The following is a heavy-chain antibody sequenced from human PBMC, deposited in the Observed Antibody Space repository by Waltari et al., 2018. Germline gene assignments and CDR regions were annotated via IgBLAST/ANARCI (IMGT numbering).Heavy chain of an antibody. CDR1: GYTFIDYF. CDR2: IDPEEGET. Sequence: EVQLVQSGAEVKKPGATVKISCKASGYTFIDYFMHWVQQAPGKGLAWVGRIDPEEGETVYAEKFQGSVTITSDTSTDTSYLELSSLRSDDTAVYYCAPLPGGSGQTFDYWGQGTLLTVSS. J-gene: IGHJ4*02. D-gene: IGHD3-10*01. V-gene: IGHV1-69-2*01. CDR3: APLPGGSGQTFDY.